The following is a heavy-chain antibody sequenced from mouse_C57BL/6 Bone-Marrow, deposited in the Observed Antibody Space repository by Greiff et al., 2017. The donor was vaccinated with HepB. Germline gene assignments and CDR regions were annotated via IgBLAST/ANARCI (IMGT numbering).Heavy chain of an antibody. CDR3: ARPLYDGYFFDY. CDR1: GFTFSDYY. D-gene: IGHD2-3*01. V-gene: IGHV5-12*01. Sequence: DVLLVESGGGLVQPGGSLKLSCAASGFTFSDYYMYWVRQTPEKRLEWVAYISNGGGSTYYPDTVKGRYTISRDNATNTLYLQRSRLKSEDSAMYYCARPLYDGYFFDYWGQGTTLTVSS. J-gene: IGHJ2*01. CDR2: ISNGGGST.